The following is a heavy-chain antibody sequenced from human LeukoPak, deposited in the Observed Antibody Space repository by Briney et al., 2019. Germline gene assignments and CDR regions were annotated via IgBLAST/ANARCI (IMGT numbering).Heavy chain of an antibody. V-gene: IGHV4-34*10. D-gene: IGHD3-10*01. CDR2: IKHDGST. CDR3: AKSNGYGLVDI. J-gene: IGHJ3*02. CDR1: GGSFSGDF. Sequence: SETLSLTCAVYGGSFSGDFWSWIRQSPGKGLEWIGEIKHDGSTTYNPSLESRVTMSVDTSTNQISLEMTSVTAADTAVYYCAKSNGYGLVDIWGQGTMVTVSS.